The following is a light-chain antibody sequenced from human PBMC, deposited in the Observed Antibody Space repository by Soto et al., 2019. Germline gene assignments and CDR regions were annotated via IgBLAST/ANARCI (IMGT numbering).Light chain of an antibody. CDR3: CSYAGTSTFVV. Sequence: QSALTQPASVSGSPGQSITISCTGTSSDVGRYNLVSWYQQQPGKAPKLTIYEGSKRPSGVSNRFSGSKSGNTASLTISGLQAEDEADYYCCSYAGTSTFVVFGGGTKVTVL. CDR1: SSDVGRYNL. J-gene: IGLJ2*01. CDR2: EGS. V-gene: IGLV2-23*01.